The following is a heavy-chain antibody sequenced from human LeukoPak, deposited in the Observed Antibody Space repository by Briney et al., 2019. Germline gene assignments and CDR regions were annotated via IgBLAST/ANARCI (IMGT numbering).Heavy chain of an antibody. Sequence: GASVKVSCKASGGTFSSYAISWVRQAPGQGLEWMGGIIPIFGTANYAQKFQGRVTITADESTSTAYMELSSLRSEDTAVYYCARVPDIVVVPAAVNYYYYMDVWGKGTTVTVSS. CDR1: GGTFSSYA. CDR2: IIPIFGTA. CDR3: ARVPDIVVVPAAVNYYYYMDV. V-gene: IGHV1-69*13. J-gene: IGHJ6*03. D-gene: IGHD2-2*01.